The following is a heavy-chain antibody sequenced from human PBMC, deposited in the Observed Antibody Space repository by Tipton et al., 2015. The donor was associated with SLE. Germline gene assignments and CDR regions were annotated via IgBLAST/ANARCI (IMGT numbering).Heavy chain of an antibody. CDR2: IYYSGST. J-gene: IGHJ5*02. Sequence: LRLSCTVSGGSISSHYWSWIRQPPGKGLEWIGYIYYSGSTKYNPSLKSRVTISVDTSKNQFSLKLSSVTAADTAVYYCARDDFLSGYWGWFDPWGQITLVAVSS. CDR1: GGSISSHY. CDR3: ARDDFLSGYWGWFDP. D-gene: IGHD3-3*01. V-gene: IGHV4-59*11.